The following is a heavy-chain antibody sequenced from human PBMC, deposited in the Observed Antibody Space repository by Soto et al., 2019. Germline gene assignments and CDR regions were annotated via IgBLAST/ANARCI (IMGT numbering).Heavy chain of an antibody. J-gene: IGHJ4*02. Sequence: QVQLQESGPGLVKPSETLSLTCTVSGGAVSSGSYYWSWIRQPPGKGLEWIGYIYYSGSTNYNPSLKMRVTISVDTSKNHFALKLSSVTAADTAVYYCASVSAYGSGSYYKGGTFDYWGQGTLVTVSS. CDR3: ASVSAYGSGSYYKGGTFDY. D-gene: IGHD3-10*01. CDR1: GGAVSSGSYY. CDR2: IYYSGST. V-gene: IGHV4-61*01.